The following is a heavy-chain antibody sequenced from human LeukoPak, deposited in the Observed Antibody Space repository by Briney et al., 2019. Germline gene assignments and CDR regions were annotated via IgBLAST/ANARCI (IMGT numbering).Heavy chain of an antibody. CDR1: GYTFSSYD. J-gene: IGHJ5*02. V-gene: IGHV1-8*01. CDR3: ARRKCRTDCYNWYDP. Sequence: VASVTVSCKASGYTFSSYDINWVRQPPGQGLEWMGWMNPNSGNTGYAQKFQGRVTMTRNTSISTAYMELSSLRSEDTAVYYCARRKCRTDCYNWYDPWGQGTLVTVSS. CDR2: MNPNSGNT. D-gene: IGHD2-21*02.